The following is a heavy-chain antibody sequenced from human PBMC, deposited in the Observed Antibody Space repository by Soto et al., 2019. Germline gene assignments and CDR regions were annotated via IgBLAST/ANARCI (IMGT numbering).Heavy chain of an antibody. Sequence: VQLLESGGGLVQPGGSLRLSCAASGFTFSSYGMHWVRQAPGKGLEWVAVISYDGSNKYYADSVKGRFTISRDNSKNTLYLQMNSLRAEDTAVYYCAKDSRAVDFWSGYYARPYYYYGMDVWGQGTTVTVSS. CDR2: ISYDGSNK. D-gene: IGHD3-3*01. J-gene: IGHJ6*02. V-gene: IGHV3-30*18. CDR3: AKDSRAVDFWSGYYARPYYYYGMDV. CDR1: GFTFSSYG.